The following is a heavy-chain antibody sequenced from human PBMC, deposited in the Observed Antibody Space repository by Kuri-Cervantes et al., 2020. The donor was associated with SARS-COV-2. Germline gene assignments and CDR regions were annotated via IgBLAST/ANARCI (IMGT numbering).Heavy chain of an antibody. CDR1: GFDFKIYA. CDR3: ARDGTAGGSYNWFDP. J-gene: IGHJ5*02. CDR2: VSHSGTII. Sequence: GGSLRLSCTASGFDFKIYAMSWIRQAPGKGLEWVSYVSHSGTIIYQADSVKGRFTISRDNAKNSLYLQMNSLRGEDTAVYYCARDGTAGGSYNWFDPWGQGTLVTVSS. V-gene: IGHV3-11*01. D-gene: IGHD1-26*01.